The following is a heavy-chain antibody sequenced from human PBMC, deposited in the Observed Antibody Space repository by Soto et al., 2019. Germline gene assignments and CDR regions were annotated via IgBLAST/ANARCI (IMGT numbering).Heavy chain of an antibody. J-gene: IGHJ4*02. V-gene: IGHV1-18*01. CDR3: ARGGQNGYYDSRAMVDY. CDR1: GYTFTSYG. CDR2: ISAYNGNT. Sequence: QVKLVQSGAEVKKPGASVKVSGKASGYTFTSYGISWVRQAPGQGLEWMGWISAYNGNTNYAEKLQGRVTMTTDTSTTTAYMELRSLRSDDTAVYYCARGGQNGYYDSRAMVDYWGQGTLVTVSS. D-gene: IGHD3-22*01.